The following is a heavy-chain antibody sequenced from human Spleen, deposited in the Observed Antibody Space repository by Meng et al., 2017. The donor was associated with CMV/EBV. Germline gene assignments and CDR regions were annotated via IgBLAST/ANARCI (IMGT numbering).Heavy chain of an antibody. CDR3: ARDSYYDFWSGYLLGF. D-gene: IGHD3-3*01. V-gene: IGHV3-20*04. J-gene: IGHJ4*02. Sequence: GESLKISCAASGFTFDDYGMSRVRQAPGKGLEWVSGISWNGGNTGYADSVKGRFTISRDNAKNSLYLQMNSLRAEDTAVYYCARDSYYDFWSGYLLGFWGQGTLVTVSS. CDR2: ISWNGGNT. CDR1: GFTFDDYG.